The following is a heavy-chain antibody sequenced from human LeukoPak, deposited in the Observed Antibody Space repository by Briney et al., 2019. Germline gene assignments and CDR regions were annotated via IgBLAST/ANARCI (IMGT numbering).Heavy chain of an antibody. CDR2: IGPNNGNT. J-gene: IGHJ4*02. D-gene: IGHD3-16*01. V-gene: IGHV1-18*01. Sequence: ASVKVSCKASGYTFTTYGISWVRQAPGQGLEWMGWIGPNNGNTNYAQNLQGRVTMTTDTSTGTAYMELRSLRSDDTAVYYCARDSGGRGHFDFWGQGTLVTVSS. CDR1: GYTFTTYG. CDR3: ARDSGGRGHFDF.